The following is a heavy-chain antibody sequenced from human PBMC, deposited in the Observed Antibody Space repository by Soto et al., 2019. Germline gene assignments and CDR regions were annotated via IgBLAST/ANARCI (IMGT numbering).Heavy chain of an antibody. V-gene: IGHV1-2*04. CDR2: INPNSGGT. D-gene: IGHD3-3*01. CDR3: ARAPRLEWLFYFDY. Sequence: ASVKVSCKASGYTFTGYYMHWVRQAPGQGLEWMGWINPNSGGTNYAQKFQGWVTMTRDTSISTAYMELSRLRSDDTAVYYCARAPRLEWLFYFDYWGQGTLVTVSS. J-gene: IGHJ4*02. CDR1: GYTFTGYY.